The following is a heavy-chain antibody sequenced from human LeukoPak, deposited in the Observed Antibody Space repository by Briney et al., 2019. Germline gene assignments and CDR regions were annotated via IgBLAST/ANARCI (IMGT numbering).Heavy chain of an antibody. V-gene: IGHV1-69*04. D-gene: IGHD2-2*01. CDR2: IIPILGIA. Sequence: SVKVSCKASGGTFSSYTISWVRQAPGQGLEWMGRIIPILGIANYAQKFQGRVTITADKSTCTAYMELSSLRSEDTAVYYCARDLEAVVVVPAAYTPFDPWGQGTLVTVSS. CDR1: GGTFSSYT. J-gene: IGHJ5*02. CDR3: ARDLEAVVVVPAAYTPFDP.